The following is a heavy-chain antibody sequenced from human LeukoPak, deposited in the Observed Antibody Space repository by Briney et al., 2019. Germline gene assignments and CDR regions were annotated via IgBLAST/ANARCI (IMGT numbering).Heavy chain of an antibody. CDR1: GGSISSYY. Sequence: KPSETLSLTCTVSGGSISSYYWSWIRQPPGKGLEWIGYIYYSGSTNYNPSLKSRVTISVDTSKNQFSLKLSSVTAADTAVYYCARYVYPGDAFDIWGPGTMVTVSS. V-gene: IGHV4-59*01. CDR2: IYYSGST. J-gene: IGHJ3*02. D-gene: IGHD3-10*02. CDR3: ARYVYPGDAFDI.